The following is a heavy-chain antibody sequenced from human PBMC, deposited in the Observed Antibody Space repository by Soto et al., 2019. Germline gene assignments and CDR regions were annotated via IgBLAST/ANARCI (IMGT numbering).Heavy chain of an antibody. CDR3: VNDESINWYSGHFRH. Sequence: EVQLVESGGGLVQPGRSLRLSCAASGFTFDDYAMHWFRQFPGKGLEWVSGINWNSGRIGYGDSVKGRFAISRDNAKDSLHLQMNSLSAEDTAFYYSVNDESINWYSGHFRHWGQGTLVTVSS. J-gene: IGHJ1*01. CDR2: INWNSGRI. V-gene: IGHV3-9*01. CDR1: GFTFDDYA. D-gene: IGHD6-13*01.